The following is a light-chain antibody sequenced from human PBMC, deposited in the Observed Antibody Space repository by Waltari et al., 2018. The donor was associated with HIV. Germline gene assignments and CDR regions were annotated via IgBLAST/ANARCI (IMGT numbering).Light chain of an antibody. V-gene: IGLV6-57*03. J-gene: IGLJ1*01. Sequence: NFMLTQPHSVSESPGKTVTISCTRSSGSIASNYVQWYQQRPGSAPTTVIYEDNQRPSGVPDRFSGSIDSSSNSASLTISGLKTEDEADYYCQSHDGVFGTGTKVTVL. CDR2: EDN. CDR3: QSHDGV. CDR1: SGSIASNY.